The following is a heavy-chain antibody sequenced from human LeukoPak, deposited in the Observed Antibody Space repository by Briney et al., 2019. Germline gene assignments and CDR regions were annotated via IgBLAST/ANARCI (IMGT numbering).Heavy chain of an antibody. Sequence: SVKLSCTASGGTFSSDAISWGRQAPGQGLEWMGRIIPIFGIANYAQKFQGRVTITADKSTSTAYMELSSLRSEDTAVYYCARGAESLLYSSPYDYWGQGTLVTVSS. D-gene: IGHD6-13*01. J-gene: IGHJ4*02. V-gene: IGHV1-69*04. CDR1: GGTFSSDA. CDR2: IIPIFGIA. CDR3: ARGAESLLYSSPYDY.